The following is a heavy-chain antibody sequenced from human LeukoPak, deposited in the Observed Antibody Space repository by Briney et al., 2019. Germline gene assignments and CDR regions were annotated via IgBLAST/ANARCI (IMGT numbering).Heavy chain of an antibody. CDR3: ARSGLVRGVST. CDR2: ISYSGST. V-gene: IGHV4-59*01. CDR1: GDSMSSYY. D-gene: IGHD3-10*01. Sequence: SETLSLTCTVFGDSMSSYYWTWIRQPPGKELEWIGSISYSGSTNYNPSLKSRVTMSVDTSKNQFSLKLNSVTAADTAVYYCARSGLVRGVSTWGQGTLVTVSS. J-gene: IGHJ4*02.